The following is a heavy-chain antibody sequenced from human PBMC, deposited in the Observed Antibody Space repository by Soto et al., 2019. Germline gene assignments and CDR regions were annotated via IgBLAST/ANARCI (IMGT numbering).Heavy chain of an antibody. J-gene: IGHJ4*01. CDR2: ISGSGGST. V-gene: IGHV3-23*01. CDR1: GFIFSSYS. Sequence: EVQFLESGGGLVQPGESLRLSCAASGFIFSSYSMNWLRQAPGKGLEWVSGISGSGGSTNYADSVKGRVTISRDNSKKTLYLQMNSLTAEDTAVYYRAKQPYTEYDSGGYHYFAVCGHGTLVTVSS. CDR3: AKQPYTEYDSGGYHYFAV. D-gene: IGHD3-16*01.